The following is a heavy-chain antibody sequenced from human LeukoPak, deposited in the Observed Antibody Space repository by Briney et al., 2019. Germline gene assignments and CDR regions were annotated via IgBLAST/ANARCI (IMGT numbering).Heavy chain of an antibody. V-gene: IGHV4-59*01. CDR2: IYYSGST. Sequence: SETLSLTCAVYGGSFSGYYWSWIRQPPGKGLEWIGYIYYSGSTNYNPSLKSRVTISVDTSKNQFSLKLSSVTAADTAVYYCARDMIAAAGTGSLGAFDIWGQGTMVTVSS. CDR3: ARDMIAAAGTGSLGAFDI. CDR1: GGSFSGYY. D-gene: IGHD6-13*01. J-gene: IGHJ3*02.